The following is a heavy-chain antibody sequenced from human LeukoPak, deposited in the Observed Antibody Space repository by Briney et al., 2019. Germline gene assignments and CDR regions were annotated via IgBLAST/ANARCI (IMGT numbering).Heavy chain of an antibody. CDR1: GGSISRYY. CDR2: IYYSGIT. Sequence: SETLSLTCTVSGGSISRYYWSWIRQPPGKGLEYIGYIYYSGITNYNPSLKSRVTISVDTSKNQFSLKLSSVTAADTAVYYCARGGPYSYGYYYYYYMDVWGKGTTVTISS. V-gene: IGHV4-59*08. J-gene: IGHJ6*03. CDR3: ARGGPYSYGYYYYYYMDV. D-gene: IGHD5-18*01.